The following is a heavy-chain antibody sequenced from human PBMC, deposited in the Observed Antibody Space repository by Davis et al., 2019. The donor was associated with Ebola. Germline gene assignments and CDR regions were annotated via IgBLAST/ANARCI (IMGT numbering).Heavy chain of an antibody. D-gene: IGHD2-8*02. J-gene: IGHJ6*02. Sequence: HTGGSLRLSCAASGFSFSFYWMHWVRQVPGKGLVWVSRINNDGSFTSYADSVKGRFTISRDNAKNTLHLQMNSLRAEDTAVYYCAEIYWVRYGMDVWGQGTTVTVSS. V-gene: IGHV3-74*01. CDR3: AEIYWVRYGMDV. CDR2: INNDGSFT. CDR1: GFSFSFYW.